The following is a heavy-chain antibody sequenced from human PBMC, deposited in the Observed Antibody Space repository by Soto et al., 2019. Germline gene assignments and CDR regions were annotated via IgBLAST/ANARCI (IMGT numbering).Heavy chain of an antibody. Sequence: SDTLSLTCTVSGGSISSGGYYWSWIRQHPGKGLEWIGYIYYSGSTYYNPSLKSRVTISVDTSKSQFSLKLSSVTAADTAVYYCARGGDYAPGFDYWGQGTLVTVSS. V-gene: IGHV4-31*03. D-gene: IGHD4-17*01. CDR2: IYYSGST. CDR3: ARGGDYAPGFDY. J-gene: IGHJ4*02. CDR1: GGSISSGGYY.